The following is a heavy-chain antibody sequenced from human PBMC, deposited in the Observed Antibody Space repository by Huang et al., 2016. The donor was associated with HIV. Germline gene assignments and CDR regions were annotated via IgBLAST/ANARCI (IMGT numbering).Heavy chain of an antibody. Sequence: EVQLVQSGAVVKKPGESLKISCKGSGYTFNGYWIGWVRQMPGKGLEWMGIIYPGDSDTTDSPSLQGPVTSSADKSISTAYVQWSGLKASDIAMYYCARQGVGDFVVEPTGLGAFDIWGQGTMVTVSS. V-gene: IGHV5-51*01. J-gene: IGHJ3*02. CDR2: IYPGDSDT. CDR3: ARQGVGDFVVEPTGLGAFDI. D-gene: IGHD2-2*01. CDR1: GYTFNGYW.